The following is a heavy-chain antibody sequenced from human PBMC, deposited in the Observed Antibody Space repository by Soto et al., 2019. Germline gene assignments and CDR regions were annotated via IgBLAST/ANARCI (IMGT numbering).Heavy chain of an antibody. V-gene: IGHV4-61*01. Sequence: PSETLSLTCAVYGGFVSSGSYYWSWIRQPPGKGLEWIGEMSNSGRTHFNPSLKSRVTISVDTSKNQFSLKMSSVTAADTALYYCARVERGTATTVVDAFDIWGPGTMVTVS. CDR2: MSNSGRT. D-gene: IGHD1-1*01. CDR3: ARVERGTATTVVDAFDI. J-gene: IGHJ3*02. CDR1: GGFVSSGSYY.